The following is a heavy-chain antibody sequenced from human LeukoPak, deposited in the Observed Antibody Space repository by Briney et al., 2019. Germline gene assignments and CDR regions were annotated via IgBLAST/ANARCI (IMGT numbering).Heavy chain of an antibody. CDR1: GYTFTSYG. Sequence: ASVKASCKASGYTFTSYGISWVRQAPGQGLEWMGWISAYNGNTNYAQKLQGRVTMTTDTSTSTAYMELRSLRSDDTAVYYCAREGLRYFDWLPLNYYGMDVWGQGTTVTVSS. CDR2: ISAYNGNT. CDR3: AREGLRYFDWLPLNYYGMDV. J-gene: IGHJ6*02. V-gene: IGHV1-18*01. D-gene: IGHD3-9*01.